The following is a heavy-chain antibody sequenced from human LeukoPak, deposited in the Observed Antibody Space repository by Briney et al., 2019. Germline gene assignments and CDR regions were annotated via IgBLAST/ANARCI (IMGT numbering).Heavy chain of an antibody. Sequence: GGSLRLSCAASGFTFRSYAMNWVRQAPGKGLEWVSGISGSGGSTYYADSVKGRSTISRDNSKNTLYLQMSSLRAEDSAVYYCAKRGGYETMAAFDYWGQGTLVTVSS. J-gene: IGHJ4*02. CDR2: ISGSGGST. CDR3: AKRGGYETMAAFDY. V-gene: IGHV3-23*01. CDR1: GFTFRSYA. D-gene: IGHD3-10*01.